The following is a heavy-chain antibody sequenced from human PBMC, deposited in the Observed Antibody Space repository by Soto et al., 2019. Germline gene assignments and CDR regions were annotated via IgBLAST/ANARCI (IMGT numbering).Heavy chain of an antibody. D-gene: IGHD3-22*01. CDR2: IYTSGST. Sequence: QVQLQESGPGLVKPSETLSLTCTVSGGSISSYYCSWIRQPAGKGPERSGRIYTSGSTNYNPSLKRRVTMSVDPSKKQSSVKVSSVTGAAAAVYYCARVGTYSYDSSGSPTAGCYGMDVRGQGGTVIVSS. J-gene: IGHJ6*02. CDR1: GGSISSYY. CDR3: ARVGTYSYDSSGSPTAGCYGMDV. V-gene: IGHV4-4*07.